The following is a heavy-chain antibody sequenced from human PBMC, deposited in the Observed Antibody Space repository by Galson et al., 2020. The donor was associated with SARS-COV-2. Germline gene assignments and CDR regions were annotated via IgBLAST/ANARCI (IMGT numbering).Heavy chain of an antibody. CDR2: ISYDGTNE. J-gene: IGHJ5*02. Sequence: GGSLRLSCAASGFTFNKYGMHWVRQAPGKGLEWVALISYDGTNEYYADSVKGRFTISRDNSKNTLSLLMNNLRLEDTALYYCAKAPVTFCSGVHCYSNWIHTWGQGALVTVSS. CDR1: GFTFNKYG. V-gene: IGHV3-30*18. CDR3: AKAPVTFCSGVHCYSNWIHT. D-gene: IGHD2-15*01.